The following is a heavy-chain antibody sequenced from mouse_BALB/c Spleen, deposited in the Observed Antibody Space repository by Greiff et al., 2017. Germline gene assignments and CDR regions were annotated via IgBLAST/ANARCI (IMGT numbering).Heavy chain of an antibody. CDR2: IYPGSGST. J-gene: IGHJ4*01. Sequence: QVQLKQSGPELVKPGASVKMSCKASGYTFTDYVISWVKQRTGQGLEWIGEIYPGSGSTYYNEKFKGKATLTADKSSNTAYTQLSSLTSEDSAVYFCARSHGSSPYYYAMDYWGQGTSVTVSS. CDR3: ARSHGSSPYYYAMDY. D-gene: IGHD1-1*01. V-gene: IGHV1-77*01. CDR1: GYTFTDYV.